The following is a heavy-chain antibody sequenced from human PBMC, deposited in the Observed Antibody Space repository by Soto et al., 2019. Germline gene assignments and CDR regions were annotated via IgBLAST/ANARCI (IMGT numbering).Heavy chain of an antibody. Sequence: SGTLSLTCTVSGGSISSYCWSWIRQPPGKGLEWIGYIYYSGSTNYNPSLKSRVTISVDTSKNQFSLKLSSVTAADTAVYYCARVLGQTTVTPLLDYGIAVWGQGTTVTVS. V-gene: IGHV4-59*01. D-gene: IGHD4-4*01. CDR2: IYYSGST. CDR1: GGSISSYC. J-gene: IGHJ6*02. CDR3: ARVLGQTTVTPLLDYGIAV.